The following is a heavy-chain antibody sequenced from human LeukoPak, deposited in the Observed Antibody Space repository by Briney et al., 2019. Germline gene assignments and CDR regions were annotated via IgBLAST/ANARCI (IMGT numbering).Heavy chain of an antibody. Sequence: SEALSLTCAVSGGSINSNSYYWGWIRQPPGKGLEWLGYSSDGGSTNYNPSLKSRVTISVDRSKNQFSLKLTSVTAADTAVYYCARETYSYPDYWGQGTLVTVSS. J-gene: IGHJ4*02. D-gene: IGHD5-18*01. CDR3: ARETYSYPDY. CDR2: SSDGGST. V-gene: IGHV4-61*05. CDR1: GGSINSNSYY.